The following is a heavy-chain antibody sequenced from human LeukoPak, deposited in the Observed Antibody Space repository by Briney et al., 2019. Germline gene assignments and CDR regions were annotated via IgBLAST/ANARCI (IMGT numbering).Heavy chain of an antibody. CDR2: INNDGSGT. Sequence: PGGSLRLSCAASGFTFSSYWMHWVRHAPGKGLVWVSRINNDGSGTTYADSLRGRFTISRDNAKNTLYLQMNSLRAEDTAVYYCAKERPTVTTSWFDPWGQGTLVTVSS. V-gene: IGHV3-74*01. CDR1: GFTFSSYW. J-gene: IGHJ5*02. D-gene: IGHD4-17*01. CDR3: AKERPTVTTSWFDP.